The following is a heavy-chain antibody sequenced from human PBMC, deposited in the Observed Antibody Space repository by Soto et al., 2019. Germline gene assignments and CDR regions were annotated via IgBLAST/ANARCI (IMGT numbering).Heavy chain of an antibody. CDR2: IWYDGGNN. D-gene: IGHD6-19*01. CDR1: GFNFSSYV. J-gene: IGHJ4*02. V-gene: IGHV3-33*01. Sequence: QVQLVASGGGVVQPGRSLRLSCAASGFNFSSYVMHWVRQAPGKGLEWVAVIWYDGGNNYYADSVKGRFTISRDNSKNTLYLQMNSLRAEDTAVYYCARDGQWLPRDGLRSSYYFDYWGQGTLVTVSS. CDR3: ARDGQWLPRDGLRSSYYFDY.